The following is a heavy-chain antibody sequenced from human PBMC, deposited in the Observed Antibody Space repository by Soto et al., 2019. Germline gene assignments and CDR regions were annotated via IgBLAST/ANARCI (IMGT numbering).Heavy chain of an antibody. CDR2: INSDGSST. V-gene: IGHV3-74*01. CDR1: GFTFSNYW. D-gene: IGHD4-17*01. J-gene: IGHJ4*02. Sequence: GGSLRLSCAASGFTFSNYWMHWVRQAPGKGLVWVSRINSDGSSTSYADSVKGRFTISRDNAKNTLYLQMNSLRAEDTAVYYCAKVSTGTSTVTTTYYFDYWGQGTLVTVSS. CDR3: AKVSTGTSTVTTTYYFDY.